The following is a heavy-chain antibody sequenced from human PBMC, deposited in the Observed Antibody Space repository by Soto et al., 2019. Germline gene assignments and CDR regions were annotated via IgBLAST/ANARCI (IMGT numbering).Heavy chain of an antibody. CDR1: GFTFSSYA. V-gene: IGHV3-23*01. CDR3: AKGGSSDWYFDFDY. D-gene: IGHD6-19*01. J-gene: IGHJ4*02. CDR2: ISGSGGIA. Sequence: EVQLLESGGGLVQPGGSLRLSCAASGFTFSSYALSWVRQAPGKGLEWVSSISGSGGIAYYADSVKGRFTISRDNSKNTVYLQMNSLRAEDTAVYYCAKGGSSDWYFDFDYWGQGTLVTVSS.